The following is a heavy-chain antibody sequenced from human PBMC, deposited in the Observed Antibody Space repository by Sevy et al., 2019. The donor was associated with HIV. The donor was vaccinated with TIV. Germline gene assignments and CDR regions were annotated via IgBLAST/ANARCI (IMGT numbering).Heavy chain of an antibody. CDR1: GFTFSSYG. D-gene: IGHD6-13*01. J-gene: IGHJ5*02. CDR2: ISYDGSNK. V-gene: IGHV3-30*18. CDR3: AKEKRKGSSSWYFGWFDP. Sequence: GGSLRLSCAASGFTFSSYGMHWVRQAPGKGLEWVAVISYDGSNKYYADSVKGRFTISRENSKKTLYLQMNSLRAEDTAVYYCAKEKRKGSSSWYFGWFDPWGQGTLVTVSS.